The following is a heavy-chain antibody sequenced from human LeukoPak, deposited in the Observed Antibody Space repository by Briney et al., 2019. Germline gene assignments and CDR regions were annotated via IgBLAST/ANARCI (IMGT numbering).Heavy chain of an antibody. CDR1: SGSINDFY. Sequence: SETLSLTCTVSSGSINDFYWSWIRQPAGKGLEWIGRIFTDWSTAYNPSLPSRLTMSIDMSKNQFSLRLTSVTAADTVVYYCARRSPIIAAGDAYDIWGQATLVTVSS. CDR2: IFTDWST. V-gene: IGHV4-4*07. J-gene: IGHJ3*02. CDR3: ARRSPIIAAGDAYDI. D-gene: IGHD6-13*01.